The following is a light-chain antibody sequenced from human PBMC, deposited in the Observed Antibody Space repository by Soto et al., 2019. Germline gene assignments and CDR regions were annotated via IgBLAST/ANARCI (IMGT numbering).Light chain of an antibody. J-gene: IGKJ1*01. CDR1: QDISDD. CDR3: LQNHNYPRT. Sequence: AIQMTQSPSSLSASVGDRVTITCRASQDISDDVGWYQQTPGKAPKLLISGASRLQSGVPSRFSGSGSGEAFTLTITSLRPEDSATYYCLQNHNYPRTFGQGTKVDIK. V-gene: IGKV1-6*01. CDR2: GAS.